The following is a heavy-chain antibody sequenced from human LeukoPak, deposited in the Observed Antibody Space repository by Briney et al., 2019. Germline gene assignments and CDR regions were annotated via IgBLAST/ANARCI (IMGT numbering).Heavy chain of an antibody. Sequence: GGSLRLSCAASGFTVSSNYMSWVRQAPGKGLEWVSIIYSGGSTFYADSVKGRFTISRDNSKNTLYLQMNSLRAEDTAVYYCARVVDHDYGDYYLDYWGQGTLVTVSS. D-gene: IGHD4-17*01. CDR1: GFTVSSNY. CDR3: ARVVDHDYGDYYLDY. V-gene: IGHV3-53*01. CDR2: IYSGGST. J-gene: IGHJ4*02.